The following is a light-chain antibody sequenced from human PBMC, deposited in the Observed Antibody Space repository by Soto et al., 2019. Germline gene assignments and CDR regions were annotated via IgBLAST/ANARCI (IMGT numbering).Light chain of an antibody. CDR2: GNS. CDR1: SSNIGAGYD. Sequence: QSVLTQPPSVSGAPGQRVTISCTGSSSNIGAGYDVHWYQQLPGTAPKLLIYGNSNRPSGVPDRFSGSKSGTSASLAITGLQPEVGAEYNRQSYHTDLRGSVFGGGTQLAVL. V-gene: IGLV1-40*01. CDR3: QSYHTDLRGSV. J-gene: IGLJ3*02.